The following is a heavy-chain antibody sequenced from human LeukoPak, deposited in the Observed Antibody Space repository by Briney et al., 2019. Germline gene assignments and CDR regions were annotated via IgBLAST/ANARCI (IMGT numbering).Heavy chain of an antibody. V-gene: IGHV3-30*02. Sequence: PGGSLRLSCAASGLTFSSFGMHWVRQAPGKGLEWVAFIRYDGSNKDYADSVKGRFTISRDNSKNTLYLQMNSLRAEDTAVYYCAREDRSQKWIQLWFRGGDFDYWGQGTLVTVSS. CDR1: GLTFSSFG. CDR3: AREDRSQKWIQLWFRGGDFDY. D-gene: IGHD5-18*01. CDR2: IRYDGSNK. J-gene: IGHJ4*02.